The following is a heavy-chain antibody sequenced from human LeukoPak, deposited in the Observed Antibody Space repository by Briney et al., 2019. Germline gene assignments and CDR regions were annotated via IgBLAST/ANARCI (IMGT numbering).Heavy chain of an antibody. D-gene: IGHD6-13*01. CDR1: GFTFSSYW. J-gene: IGHJ4*02. CDR2: IKQDGSEK. V-gene: IGHV3-7*01. CDR3: ARISSSWYPIRGSFDS. Sequence: GGSLRLSCAASGFTFSSYWMSWVRQAPGKGLEWVANIKQDGSEKYYVDSVKGRFTISRDNAKNSLYLQMNSLRAEDTAVYYCARISSSWYPIRGSFDSWGQGTLVTVSS.